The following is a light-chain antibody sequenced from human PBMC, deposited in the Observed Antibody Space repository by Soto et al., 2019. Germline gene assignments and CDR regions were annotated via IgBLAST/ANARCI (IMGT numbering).Light chain of an antibody. Sequence: ILMVQSPATLSVSPGERVILSCRASHNIDTKLARYRQRPGQAPRLLIYSASIRATGIPARFSGRGSGTDFTLTISGLQSEDSAVYYCQQYKGWRTFGQGTNVDI. V-gene: IGKV3-15*01. J-gene: IGKJ1*01. CDR3: QQYKGWRT. CDR1: HNIDTK. CDR2: SAS.